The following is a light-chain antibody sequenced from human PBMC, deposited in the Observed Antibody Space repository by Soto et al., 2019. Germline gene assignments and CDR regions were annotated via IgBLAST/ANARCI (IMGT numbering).Light chain of an antibody. V-gene: IGKV3-20*01. CDR1: QSVSSGS. CDR3: QQYGSSPWT. Sequence: ENVLTQSPDTLSLSPGKRATLSCRASQSVSSGSIAWYQQKPGQAPSLLIYDASTRPTGIPDRFSGSGSGTDFTLTISRLEPEDFVVYHCQQYGSSPWTFGQGTKVEIK. CDR2: DAS. J-gene: IGKJ1*01.